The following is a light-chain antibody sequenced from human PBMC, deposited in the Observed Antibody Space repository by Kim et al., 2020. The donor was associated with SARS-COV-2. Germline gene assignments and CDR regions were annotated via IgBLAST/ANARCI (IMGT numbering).Light chain of an antibody. CDR3: QSCDTTSWV. J-gene: IGLJ3*02. CDR2: NNN. CDR1: SGSIASYY. V-gene: IGLV6-57*03. Sequence: GETVTISCTRSSGSIASYYVHWSQPRPGSAPTTIIYNNNQRPSGVPDRFSGSIDSSSNSASLTISGLKTEDEADYYCQSCDTTSWVYGGGTQLTVL.